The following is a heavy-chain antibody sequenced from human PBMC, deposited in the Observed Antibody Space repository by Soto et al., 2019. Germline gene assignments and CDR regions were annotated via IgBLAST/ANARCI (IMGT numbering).Heavy chain of an antibody. CDR3: AKNEGAVAGVYYYYYYMDV. Sequence: GGSLRLSCAASGFTFSSYAMSWVRQAPGKGLEWVSAISGSGGSTYYADSVKGRFTISRDNSKNTLYLQMNSLRAEDTAVYYCAKNEGAVAGVYYYYYYMDVWGKGTTVTVSS. CDR1: GFTFSSYA. CDR2: ISGSGGST. V-gene: IGHV3-23*01. D-gene: IGHD6-19*01. J-gene: IGHJ6*03.